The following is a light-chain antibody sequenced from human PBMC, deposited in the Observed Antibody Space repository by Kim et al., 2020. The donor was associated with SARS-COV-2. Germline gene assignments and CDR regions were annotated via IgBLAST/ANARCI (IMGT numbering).Light chain of an antibody. CDR2: EDI. CDR3: QVWDITTAV. CDR1: KLGEKY. V-gene: IGLV3-1*01. Sequence: SMLTGQTASISCSGNKLGEKYVCWYQQRQGQSPVLVVYEDIKRPSGIPERFSGSNSGNKATLTIRGTQAIDEADYYCQVWDITTAVFGGGTKVTVL. J-gene: IGLJ2*01.